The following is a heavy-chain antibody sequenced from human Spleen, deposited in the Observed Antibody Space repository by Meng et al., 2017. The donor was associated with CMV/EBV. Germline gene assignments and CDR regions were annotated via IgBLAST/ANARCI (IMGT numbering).Heavy chain of an antibody. D-gene: IGHD6-19*01. Sequence: GESLKISCAASGFTFSSYGMRWVRQAPGKGLEWVAVIWYDGSNKYYADSVKGRFTISRDNSKNTLYLQMNSLRAEDKAVYYCAKQSSGWYVLDYWGQGTLVTVSS. CDR1: GFTFSSYG. CDR3: AKQSSGWYVLDY. J-gene: IGHJ4*02. CDR2: IWYDGSNK. V-gene: IGHV3-33*06.